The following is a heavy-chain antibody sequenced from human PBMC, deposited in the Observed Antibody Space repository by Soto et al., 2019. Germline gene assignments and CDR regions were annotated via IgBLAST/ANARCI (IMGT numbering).Heavy chain of an antibody. V-gene: IGHV3-30-3*01. Sequence: PGGSLRVSCAASGFTFSSYAMHWVRQAPGKGLEWVALISYDGSNKYFGDSVKGRFTISRDNSKNTLYLQMNSLRAEDTAVYYCARDRASSFIGATATRFDYQGQIPLGTLSP. J-gene: IGHJ4*02. CDR2: ISYDGSNK. CDR3: ARDRASSFIGATATRFDY. D-gene: IGHD2-15*01. CDR1: GFTFSSYA.